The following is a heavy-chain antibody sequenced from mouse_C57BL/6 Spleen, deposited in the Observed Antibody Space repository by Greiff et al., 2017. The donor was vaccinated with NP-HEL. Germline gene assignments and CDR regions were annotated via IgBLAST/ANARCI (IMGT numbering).Heavy chain of an antibody. V-gene: IGHV1-81*01. CDR3: ARRTGTYVDY. J-gene: IGHJ2*01. CDR2: IYPRSGNT. D-gene: IGHD4-1*01. CDR1: GYTFTSYG. Sequence: VQLQQSGAELARPGASVKLSCKASGYTFTSYGISWVKQRNGQGLEWIGEIYPRSGNTYYNEKFKGKATLTADKSSSTAYMELRSLTSEESAVYFCARRTGTYVDYWGQGTTLTVSS.